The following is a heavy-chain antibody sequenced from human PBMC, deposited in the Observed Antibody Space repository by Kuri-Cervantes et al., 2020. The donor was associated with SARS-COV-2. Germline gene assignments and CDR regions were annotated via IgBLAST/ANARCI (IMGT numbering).Heavy chain of an antibody. Sequence: LRLSCTVSGGSISSGDYYWSWIRQPPGKGLEWIGYIYYSGSTYYNPSLKNRVTISVDTSKNQFSLKLSSVTAADTAVYYCARDPSVTFGMDVWGQGTTVTVSS. CDR2: IYYSGST. J-gene: IGHJ6*02. CDR1: GGSISSGDYY. D-gene: IGHD2-21*02. CDR3: ARDPSVTFGMDV. V-gene: IGHV4-30-4*01.